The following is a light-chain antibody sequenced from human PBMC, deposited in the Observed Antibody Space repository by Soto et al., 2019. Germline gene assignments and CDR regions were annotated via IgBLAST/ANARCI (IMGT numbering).Light chain of an antibody. Sequence: HSVLTQPPSVSGAPGQRVTISCTGSSSNIGAGYDVHWYQQLPGTAPKLLIYGNSNRPSGVPDRFSGSKSGTSASLAITGLQAEDEADYYCQSYDSSLSAHYVFGTGTKLTVL. V-gene: IGLV1-40*01. CDR2: GNS. J-gene: IGLJ1*01. CDR3: QSYDSSLSAHYV. CDR1: SSNIGAGYD.